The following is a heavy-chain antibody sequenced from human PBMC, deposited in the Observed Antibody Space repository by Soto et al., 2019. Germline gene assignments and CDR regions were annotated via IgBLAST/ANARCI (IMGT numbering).Heavy chain of an antibody. J-gene: IGHJ6*02. V-gene: IGHV4-59*01. Sequence: SETLSLTCTVSGASISSYYWSWIRQPPGKGLEWIGYIFYSGSTNYNPSLKSRVTLSVDTSKNQFSLELSSVTAADTAVYYCARDQKTVTTDYHYYYAMDVWGQGTTVTVSS. CDR1: GASISSYY. CDR2: IFYSGST. D-gene: IGHD4-17*01. CDR3: ARDQKTVTTDYHYYYAMDV.